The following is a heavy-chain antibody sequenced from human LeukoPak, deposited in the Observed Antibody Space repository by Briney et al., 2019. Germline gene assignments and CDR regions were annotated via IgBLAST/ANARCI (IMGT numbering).Heavy chain of an antibody. CDR1: GFTFNSCA. Sequence: GGSLRLSSAASGFTFNSCAMSWVRQAPGKGLEWVSAISGSGGSTYYADSVKGRFTISRDNSKNTLYLQMNSLRAEDTAVYYCAKVTTMIVVVITGPFDYWGQGTLVTVSS. D-gene: IGHD3-22*01. CDR3: AKVTTMIVVVITGPFDY. V-gene: IGHV3-23*01. J-gene: IGHJ4*02. CDR2: ISGSGGST.